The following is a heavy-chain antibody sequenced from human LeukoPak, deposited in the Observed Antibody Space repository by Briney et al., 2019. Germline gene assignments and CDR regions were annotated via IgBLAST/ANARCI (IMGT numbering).Heavy chain of an antibody. CDR3: ASPFGYCSSTSCYSVGAFDI. V-gene: IGHV4-39*01. CDR1: GGSISSSSYY. D-gene: IGHD2-2*03. J-gene: IGHJ3*02. CDR2: IYYSGST. Sequence: SETLSLTCTVSGGSISSSSYYWGWIRQPPGKGLEWIGSIYYSGSTYYNPSLKSRVTISVDTSKNQFSLKLSSVTAADTAEYYCASPFGYCSSTSCYSVGAFDIWGQGTMVTVSS.